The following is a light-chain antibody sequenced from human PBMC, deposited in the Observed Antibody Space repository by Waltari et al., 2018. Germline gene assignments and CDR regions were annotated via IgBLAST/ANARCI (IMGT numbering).Light chain of an antibody. CDR1: QSVNRA. Sequence: EIVLTQSPATLSLSPGERVTLSCRASQSVNRALAWYQQKPGQAPRLLIYDASNRATGIPARFSGSGSGTDFTLTISSLEAEDFVVYYCQLRSNWRITFGQGTRLEIK. CDR3: QLRSNWRIT. V-gene: IGKV3-11*01. CDR2: DAS. J-gene: IGKJ5*01.